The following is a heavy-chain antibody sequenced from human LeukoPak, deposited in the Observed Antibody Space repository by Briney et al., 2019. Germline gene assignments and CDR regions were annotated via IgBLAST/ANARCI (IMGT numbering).Heavy chain of an antibody. CDR3: AREGDYGDYSKSFYYMDV. CDR2: IYTSENT. D-gene: IGHD4-17*01. Sequence: PSETLSLTCTVSGGYIGSYYWSWIRQPTGKGLEWIGRIYTSENTDYNPSLKSRVTMSVGMSTSQFSLRLTSVTAADTAVYYCAREGDYGDYSKSFYYMDVWGKGTTVTVSS. CDR1: GGYIGSYY. V-gene: IGHV4-4*07. J-gene: IGHJ6*03.